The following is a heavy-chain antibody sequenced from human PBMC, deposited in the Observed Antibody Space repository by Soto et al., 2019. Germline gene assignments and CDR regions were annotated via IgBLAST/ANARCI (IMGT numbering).Heavy chain of an antibody. CDR2: IWHDGGEK. D-gene: IGHD3-22*01. CDR1: GFTLSDYG. J-gene: IGHJ4*02. CDR3: ARDPGRDSPIDY. Sequence: QVQLVESGGGVVQPGRSLRLSCTASGFTLSDYGMHWVRQAPGKGLEWVAVIWHDGGEKYYADSVTGRFTISRDNSKNTGHQQIDRLGTEDTALYYCARDPGRDSPIDYWGQGTLVTVSS. V-gene: IGHV3-33*01.